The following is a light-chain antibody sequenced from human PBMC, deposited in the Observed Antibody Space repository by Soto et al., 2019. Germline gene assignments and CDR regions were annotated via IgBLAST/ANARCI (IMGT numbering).Light chain of an antibody. CDR1: QSVGTY. CDR2: GAS. V-gene: IGKV3-11*01. J-gene: IGKJ5*01. Sequence: EIVLTQSPATLSLSPGERATLSCRASQSVGTYLAWYQQKPGQAPRLLIYGASNRATGIPARFSGSGSGTDFTLSISSLEPEDLAIYYCQQRSNWPPSITFGHGTRLEI. CDR3: QQRSNWPPSIT.